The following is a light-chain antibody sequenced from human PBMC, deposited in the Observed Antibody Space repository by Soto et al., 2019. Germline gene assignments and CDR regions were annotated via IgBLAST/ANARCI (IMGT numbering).Light chain of an antibody. CDR2: EVS. J-gene: IGLJ1*01. CDR1: SSDVGGYNY. V-gene: IGLV2-14*01. Sequence: QSALTQPASVSGSPGQSITISCTGTSSDVGGYNYVSWYQQHPGKAPKLIIYEVSNRPSGVSNRFSGSKSGNTASLTISGLQTDDEADYYCASYRGSNTNVFGSGTKVTVL. CDR3: ASYRGSNTNV.